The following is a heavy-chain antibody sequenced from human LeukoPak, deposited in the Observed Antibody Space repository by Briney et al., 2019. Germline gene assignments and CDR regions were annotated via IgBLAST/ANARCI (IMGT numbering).Heavy chain of an antibody. V-gene: IGHV1-46*01. J-gene: IGHJ6*03. CDR1: GYTFTSYY. D-gene: IGHD4-17*01. CDR2: INPSGGST. Sequence: GASVKVSCKASGYTFTSYYMHWVRQAPGQGLEWMGIINPSGGSTSYAQKFQGRVTMTRDMSTSTVYMELSSLRSEDTAVYYCARDQSATVTTTYYYYYMDVWGKGTTVTVSS. CDR3: ARDQSATVTTTYYYYYMDV.